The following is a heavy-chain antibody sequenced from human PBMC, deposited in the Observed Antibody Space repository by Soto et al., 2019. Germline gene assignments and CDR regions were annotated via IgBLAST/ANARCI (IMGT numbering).Heavy chain of an antibody. V-gene: IGHV3-7*01. Sequence: EVQLVESGGGLVQPGGSVRLSCAASGFTFSSYWMSWVRQAPGKGLEWVANINLDGSEEYYVGSVKGRFTISRDNAKNSLCLQMNSLRAEATAVYYCARGVLTFDYWGQGILVTVSS. D-gene: IGHD2-8*02. CDR2: INLDGSEE. J-gene: IGHJ4*02. CDR1: GFTFSSYW. CDR3: ARGVLTFDY.